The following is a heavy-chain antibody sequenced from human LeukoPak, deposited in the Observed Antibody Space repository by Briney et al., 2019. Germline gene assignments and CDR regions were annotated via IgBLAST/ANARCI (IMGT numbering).Heavy chain of an antibody. CDR1: GGTFSSYA. CDR3: ARVNWNGEYDFDY. Sequence: GASVKVSCKASGGTFSSYAISWVRQAPGQGLEWMGGIIPIFGTANYAQKFQGRVTITADESTSTAYMELSSLRSEDTAVYYCARVNWNGEYDFDYWGQGTLVTVSS. J-gene: IGHJ4*02. CDR2: IIPIFGTA. D-gene: IGHD1-1*01. V-gene: IGHV1-69*13.